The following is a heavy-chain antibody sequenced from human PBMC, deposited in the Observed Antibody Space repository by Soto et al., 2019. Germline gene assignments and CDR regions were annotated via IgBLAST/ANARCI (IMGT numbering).Heavy chain of an antibody. CDR2: ISYDGSNK. V-gene: IGHV3-30-3*01. D-gene: IGHD3-3*01. CDR1: GFTFSSYA. CDR3: ARDPGGPDFPEGTYYLDS. J-gene: IGHJ4*02. Sequence: QVQLVESGGGVVQPGRSLRLSCAASGFTFSSYAMHWVRQAPGKGLEWVAVISYDGSNKYYADSVKGRFTISRDNSKNTLYRKINSRRAEDTVVYYWARDPGGPDFPEGTYYLDSGGQGTLVPVSS.